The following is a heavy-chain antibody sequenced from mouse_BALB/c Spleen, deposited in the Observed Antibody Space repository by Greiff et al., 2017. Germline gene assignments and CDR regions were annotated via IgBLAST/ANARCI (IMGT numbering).Heavy chain of an antibody. Sequence: VQLQESGAELAKPGASVKMSCKASGYTFTSYWMHWVKQRPGQGLEWIGYINPSTGYTEYNQKFKDKATLTADKSSSTAYMQLSSLTSEASAVYDCAAITTVVATRAYWGQGTLVTVSA. CDR1: GYTFTSYW. J-gene: IGHJ3*01. D-gene: IGHD1-1*01. CDR2: INPSTGYT. V-gene: IGHV1-7*01. CDR3: AAITTVVATRAY.